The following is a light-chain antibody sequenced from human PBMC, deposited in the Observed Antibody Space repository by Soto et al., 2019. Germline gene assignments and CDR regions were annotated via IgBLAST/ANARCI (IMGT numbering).Light chain of an antibody. CDR2: GAS. V-gene: IGKV3-15*01. Sequence: EIVMTQSPATLSVSPGERATLSCRASQSVSSNLAWYQQKPGQAPRLLIYGASTRATGIQARFSGSGSGTDFTLTIRRLEPEDFAVYYCKHYGSSPETFGQGTKVDIK. CDR3: KHYGSSPET. CDR1: QSVSSN. J-gene: IGKJ1*01.